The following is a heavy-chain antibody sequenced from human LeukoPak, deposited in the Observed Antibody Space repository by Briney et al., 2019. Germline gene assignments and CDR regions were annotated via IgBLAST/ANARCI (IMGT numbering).Heavy chain of an antibody. CDR1: GFTFTSYA. CDR2: ISGSGGST. Sequence: PGGSLRLSCAASGFTFTSYAVSWVRQAPGKGLEWVSAISGSGGSTYYADSVKGRFTISRDNSKNTLYLQMNSLRAEDTAVYYCAKVIVGATTWGYAFDIWGQGTMVTVSS. CDR3: AKVIVGATTWGYAFDI. V-gene: IGHV3-23*01. D-gene: IGHD1-26*01. J-gene: IGHJ3*02.